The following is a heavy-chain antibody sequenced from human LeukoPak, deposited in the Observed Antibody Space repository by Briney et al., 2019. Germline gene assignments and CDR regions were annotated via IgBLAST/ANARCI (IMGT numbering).Heavy chain of an antibody. D-gene: IGHD5-18*01. Sequence: PSETLSLTCTVSGGSISSYYWSWIRQPPGKGLEWIGYIYYSGSTSYNPSLMSRVTMSVDTSKNQFSLKLMSVTAADTAVYYCARERKEDTTMAVFDYWGQGTLVTVSS. CDR2: IYYSGST. CDR3: ARERKEDTTMAVFDY. CDR1: GGSISSYY. J-gene: IGHJ4*02. V-gene: IGHV4-59*12.